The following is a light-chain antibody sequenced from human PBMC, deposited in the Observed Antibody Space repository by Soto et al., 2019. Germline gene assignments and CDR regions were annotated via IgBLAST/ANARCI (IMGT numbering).Light chain of an antibody. CDR3: QQSDSVPFT. V-gene: IGKV1-39*01. CDR2: GAS. Sequence: DIQMTQSPSSLSASVGDRVTITCRASLSISSHLNWYQQKPGKAPKFLISGASSLQSGVPSRFSGSGSGTDFTLTISSLQPEDFASYYCQQSDSVPFTFGQGTKLEI. J-gene: IGKJ2*01. CDR1: LSISSH.